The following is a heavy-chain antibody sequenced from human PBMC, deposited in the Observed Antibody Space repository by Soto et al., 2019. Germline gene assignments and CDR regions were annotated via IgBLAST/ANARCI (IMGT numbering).Heavy chain of an antibody. D-gene: IGHD3-3*01. CDR1: GYTFTSYD. CDR2: MNPNSGNT. CDR3: ARYFHDYDLWSGYYTGGGYYYMDV. J-gene: IGHJ6*03. Sequence: QVQLVQSGAEVKKPGASVKVSCKASGYTFTSYDINWVRQATGQGLEWMGWMNPNSGNTGYAQKFQGRVTMTRNTSISTAYMELSSLRSEDTALYYCARYFHDYDLWSGYYTGGGYYYMDVWGKGTTVTVSS. V-gene: IGHV1-8*01.